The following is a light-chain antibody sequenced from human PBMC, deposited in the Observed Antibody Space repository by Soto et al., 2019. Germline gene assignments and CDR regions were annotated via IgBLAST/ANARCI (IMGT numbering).Light chain of an antibody. V-gene: IGLV2-14*01. CDR2: EVS. CDR3: SSYTPSSTLV. CDR1: SSDVGGSNF. J-gene: IGLJ1*01. Sequence: QSALTQPASVSGSPGQSITISCTGTSSDVGGSNFVSWYQHHPGKAPKLMIYEVSNRPSGVSNRFSGSKSGNTASLTISGLQAEDEADYFCSSYTPSSTLVFGTATKVTVL.